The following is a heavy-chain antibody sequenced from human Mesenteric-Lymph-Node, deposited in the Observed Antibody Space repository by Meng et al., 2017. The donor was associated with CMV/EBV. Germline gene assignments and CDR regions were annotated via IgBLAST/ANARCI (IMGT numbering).Heavy chain of an antibody. D-gene: IGHD5-24*01. CDR2: IYSGGGT. V-gene: IGHV3-53*01. Sequence: GGSLRLSCAASGFIVSSSYMSWVRQAPGKGLEWVSVIYSGGGTYYADSVKGRFTISRDNAKNTLYLQMHSPRAEDTAVYYCAKERWLHGDFDYWGQGTLVTVSS. J-gene: IGHJ4*02. CDR1: GFIVSSSY. CDR3: AKERWLHGDFDY.